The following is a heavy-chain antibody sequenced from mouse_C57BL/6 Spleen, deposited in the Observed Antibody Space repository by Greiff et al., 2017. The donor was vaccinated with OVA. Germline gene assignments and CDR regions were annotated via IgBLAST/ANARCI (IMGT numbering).Heavy chain of an antibody. V-gene: IGHV3-6*01. J-gene: IGHJ2*01. CDR2: ISYDGSN. CDR1: GYSITSGYY. Sequence: EVQRVESGPGLVKPSQSLSLTCSVTGYSITSGYYWNWIRQFPGNKLEWMGYISYDGSNNYNPSLKNRISITRDTSKNQFFLKLNSVTTEDTATYYCARDDYYGSSSFDYWGQGTTLTVSS. CDR3: ARDDYYGSSSFDY. D-gene: IGHD1-1*01.